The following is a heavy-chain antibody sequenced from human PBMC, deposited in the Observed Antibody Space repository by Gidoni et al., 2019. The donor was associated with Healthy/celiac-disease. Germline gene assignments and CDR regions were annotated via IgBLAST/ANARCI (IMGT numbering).Heavy chain of an antibody. CDR3: AREPTYSSSSGGMDV. CDR1: GGSISSGGYY. CDR2: MYYSGST. V-gene: IGHV4-31*03. J-gene: IGHJ6*02. Sequence: QVQLQESGPGLVKPSQTLSLTCTVSGGSISSGGYYWSWILQHPGTGLDWIGYMYYSGSTYYNPSLKSRVTISVDTSKNQFSLKLSSVTAADTAVYYCAREPTYSSSSGGMDVWGQGTTVTVSS. D-gene: IGHD6-6*01.